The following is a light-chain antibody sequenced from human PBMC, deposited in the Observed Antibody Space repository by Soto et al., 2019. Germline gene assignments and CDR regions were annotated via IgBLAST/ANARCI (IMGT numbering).Light chain of an antibody. V-gene: IGKV3-15*01. CDR3: QQYNVWPQT. CDR2: SVS. CDR1: QSVSSN. Sequence: EIVLTQSPDTLSLSPGERVTLSCRASQSVSSNLAWYQQRPGQAPRLLIYSVSSRDNDIPARFSGGGSGTEFTLTINSLQTEDFGVYYCQQYNVWPQTFGQGTKVDIK. J-gene: IGKJ1*01.